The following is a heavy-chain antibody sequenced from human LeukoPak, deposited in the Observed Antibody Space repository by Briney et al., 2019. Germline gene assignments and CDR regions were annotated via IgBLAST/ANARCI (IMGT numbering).Heavy chain of an antibody. Sequence: ASVKVSCKASGYTFTSYGISWVRQAPGQGLEWMGWISAYNGITNYAQKLQGRVTMTTDTSTSTAYMELRSLRSDDTAVYYCARDDEYYYGSGSYADYWGQGTLVTVSS. J-gene: IGHJ4*02. V-gene: IGHV1-18*01. CDR2: ISAYNGIT. CDR1: GYTFTSYG. D-gene: IGHD3-10*01. CDR3: ARDDEYYYGSGSYADY.